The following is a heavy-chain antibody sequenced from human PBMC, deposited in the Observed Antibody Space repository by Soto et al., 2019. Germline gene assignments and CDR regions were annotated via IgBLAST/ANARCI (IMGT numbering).Heavy chain of an antibody. Sequence: EVQLVETGGGLIQPGGSLRLSCAASGFTVSSNYMSWVRQAPGKGLEWVSVIYSGGSTYYADSVKGRFTISRDNSKNTLYLQMNSLRAEDTAVYYCAGGYCSSTSCYGKDYYYYGMDVWGQGTTVTVAS. CDR2: IYSGGST. V-gene: IGHV3-53*02. D-gene: IGHD2-2*01. J-gene: IGHJ6*02. CDR3: AGGYCSSTSCYGKDYYYYGMDV. CDR1: GFTVSSNY.